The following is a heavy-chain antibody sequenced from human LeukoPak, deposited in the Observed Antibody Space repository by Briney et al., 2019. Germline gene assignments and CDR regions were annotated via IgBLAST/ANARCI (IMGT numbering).Heavy chain of an antibody. CDR3: ARDLGTAMAT. V-gene: IGHV3-30*04. D-gene: IGHD5-18*01. CDR1: GFTFSSYA. Sequence: GGSLRLSCEASGFTFSSYAMNWVRQAPGKGLEWVAVISYDGSNAYYADSVKGRFTISRDNSKNTLYLQMNSLRAEDTAVYHCARDLGTAMATWGQGTLVTVSS. CDR2: ISYDGSNA. J-gene: IGHJ5*02.